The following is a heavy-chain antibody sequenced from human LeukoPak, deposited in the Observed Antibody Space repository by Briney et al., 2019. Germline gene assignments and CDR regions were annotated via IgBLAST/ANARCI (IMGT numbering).Heavy chain of an antibody. CDR3: AKDIQQWLALDS. V-gene: IGHV3-30*18. Sequence: SRGSLRLSCAASGFTFTTYGMYWVRQAPGKGLEWVAVISNDETYKFYADSVKGRFTISRDNSKNTLSLQMNSLRAEDTALYYCAKDIQQWLALDSWGQGTLVTVSS. J-gene: IGHJ4*02. D-gene: IGHD6-19*01. CDR1: GFTFTTYG. CDR2: ISNDETYK.